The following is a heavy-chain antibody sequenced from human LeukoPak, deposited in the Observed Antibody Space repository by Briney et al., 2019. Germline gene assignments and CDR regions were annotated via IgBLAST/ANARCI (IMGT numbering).Heavy chain of an antibody. CDR1: GGTFSSYA. CDR2: MIPIFGTA. Sequence: SVKVSCKASGGTFSSYAISWVRHAPGQGLEWKGGMIPIFGTANYAQKFQGRVTITTDESTGTAYMELSSLRSEDTAVYVCASERAYRYGYRYYYYYMDVWGKGTTVTVSS. V-gene: IGHV1-69*05. CDR3: ASERAYRYGYRYYYYYMDV. D-gene: IGHD5-18*01. J-gene: IGHJ6*03.